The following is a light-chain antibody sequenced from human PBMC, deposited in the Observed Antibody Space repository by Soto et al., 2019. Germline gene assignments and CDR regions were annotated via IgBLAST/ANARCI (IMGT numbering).Light chain of an antibody. CDR3: ASYTSSSSYV. J-gene: IGLJ1*01. CDR1: SSDVGGYNY. CDR2: EVS. V-gene: IGLV2-14*01. Sequence: QSALTQPASVSGSPGQSITISCTGTSSDVGGYNYVSWYQQHPGKAPKLMICEVSNRPSGVSNRFSGSKSGNTASLTISGLQAEDEADYYCASYTSSSSYVFGTGTKVTV.